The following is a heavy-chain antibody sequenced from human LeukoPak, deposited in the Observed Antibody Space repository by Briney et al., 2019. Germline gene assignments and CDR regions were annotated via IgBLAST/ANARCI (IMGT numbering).Heavy chain of an antibody. D-gene: IGHD6-13*01. CDR3: ARQEGYSSSWYDY. CDR2: IYHSGST. CDR1: GYSISSGYY. J-gene: IGHJ4*02. Sequence: SETLSLTCAVSGYSISSGYYWGWIRQSSGKGLEWIGSIYHSGSTYYNPSLKSRVTISVDTSKNQFSLKLTSVTAADMAVYYCARQEGYSSSWYDYWGQGILVTVSS. V-gene: IGHV4-38-2*01.